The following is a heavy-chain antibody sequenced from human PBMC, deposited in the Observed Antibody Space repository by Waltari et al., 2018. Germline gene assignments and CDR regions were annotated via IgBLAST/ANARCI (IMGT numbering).Heavy chain of an antibody. Sequence: QVQLVQSGAEVKKPGASVKVSCKASGYTFTSYDINWVRQATGQGLEWMGWMNPNSGNTGYAQKFQGRVTITRNTSISTAYMELSSLRSEDTAVYYCARGRIYCSGGSCYSHWYFDLWGRGTLVTVSS. CDR3: ARGRIYCSGGSCYSHWYFDL. J-gene: IGHJ2*01. D-gene: IGHD2-15*01. V-gene: IGHV1-8*03. CDR2: MNPNSGNT. CDR1: GYTFTSYD.